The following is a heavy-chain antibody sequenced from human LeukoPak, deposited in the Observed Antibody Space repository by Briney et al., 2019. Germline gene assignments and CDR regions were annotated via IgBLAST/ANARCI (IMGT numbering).Heavy chain of an antibody. V-gene: IGHV3-15*01. CDR3: TTISDQLLP. Sequence: GGSLRLSCKASGFTFSTSGMSWVRQAPGKGLEWVGRIKSKTDGGTTDYAAPVKGRFTISRDDSKNTLYLQMNSLKTEDTAVYYCTTISDQLLPWGQGTLVTVSS. CDR1: GFTFSTSG. CDR2: IKSKTDGGTT. J-gene: IGHJ5*02. D-gene: IGHD2-2*01.